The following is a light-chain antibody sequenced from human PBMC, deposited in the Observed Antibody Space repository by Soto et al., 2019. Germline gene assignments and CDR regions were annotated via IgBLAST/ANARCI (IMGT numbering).Light chain of an antibody. Sequence: EIVMTQSPVTRSGSPGERYTLSCRASQSVSSNLAWYQQKPGQATSLLIYGAFTRATGIPARFSGTGSGTEFTLTISRLEPEDFAVYYCQQYHNSPRTFGQGTKVDIK. CDR2: GAF. CDR3: QQYHNSPRT. V-gene: IGKV3-15*01. CDR1: QSVSSN. J-gene: IGKJ1*01.